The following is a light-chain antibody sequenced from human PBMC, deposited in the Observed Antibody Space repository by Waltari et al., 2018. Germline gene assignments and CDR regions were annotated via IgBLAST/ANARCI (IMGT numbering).Light chain of an antibody. Sequence: AIRMTQSPSSLSASTGDRGTITCRASQSVSTDLAWYQQKPGKAPKLLIYAASTLQRGVPLRFSGSGSGTDFTLSISCLQSEDFATYYCQQYYDYQRSFGQGTKVEIK. CDR3: QQYYDYQRS. J-gene: IGKJ1*01. CDR2: AAS. V-gene: IGKV1-8*01. CDR1: QSVSTD.